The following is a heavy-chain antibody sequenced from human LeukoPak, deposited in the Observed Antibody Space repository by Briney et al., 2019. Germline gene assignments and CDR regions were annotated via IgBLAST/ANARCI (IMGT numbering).Heavy chain of an antibody. CDR1: GFTLSSYA. CDR3: AKGDIAAAGPMAFDI. CDR2: ISGSGGST. D-gene: IGHD6-13*01. J-gene: IGHJ3*02. V-gene: IGHV3-23*01. Sequence: PGGSLRLSCAASGFTLSSYAMSWVRQAPGKGLEWVSAISGSGGSTYYADSVKGRFTISRDNSKNTLYLQMNSLRAEDSAVYYCAKGDIAAAGPMAFDIWGQGTMVTVSS.